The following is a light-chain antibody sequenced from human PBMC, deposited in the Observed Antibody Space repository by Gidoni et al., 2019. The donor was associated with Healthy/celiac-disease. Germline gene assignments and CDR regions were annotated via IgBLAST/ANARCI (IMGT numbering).Light chain of an antibody. J-gene: IGLJ3*02. Sequence: SSELTQAPAVSVALGQTVRITCQGDSLRSYYASWYQQKPGQAPVLVIYGKNNRPSGIPDRFSGSSSGNTASLTITGAQAEDEADYYCNSRDSSGNHLSWVFGGGTKLTVL. V-gene: IGLV3-19*01. CDR3: NSRDSSGNHLSWV. CDR1: SLRSYY. CDR2: GKN.